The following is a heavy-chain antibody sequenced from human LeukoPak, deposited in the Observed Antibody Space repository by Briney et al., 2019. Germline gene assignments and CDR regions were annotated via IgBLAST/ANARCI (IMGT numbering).Heavy chain of an antibody. V-gene: IGHV1-46*01. CDR3: ARAPYSSSPRGDFDY. CDR1: GYTFTSYY. D-gene: IGHD6-6*01. J-gene: IGHJ4*02. Sequence: ASVNVSCKASGYTFTSYYMHWVRQAPGQGLEWMGIINPSGGSTSYAQKFQGRVTMTRDMSTSTVYMELSSLRSEDTAVYYCARAPYSSSPRGDFDYWGQGTLVTVSS. CDR2: INPSGGST.